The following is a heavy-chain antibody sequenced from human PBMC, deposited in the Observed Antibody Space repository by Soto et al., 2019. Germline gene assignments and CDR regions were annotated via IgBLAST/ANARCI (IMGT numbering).Heavy chain of an antibody. V-gene: IGHV1-69*01. CDR2: IKPAIGSA. CDR1: EDIFTTYD. Sequence: QVQVVQSGAEVKEPGSSVQVSCKASEDIFTTYDINWVRQAPGQGLVWLGGIKPAIGSANYAPTFQGRLTITADDLTATAYMDLTSLTSEDTAVYYCARGLLVGHETVDYWGQGTLVTVSS. D-gene: IGHD1-26*01. CDR3: ARGLLVGHETVDY. J-gene: IGHJ4*02.